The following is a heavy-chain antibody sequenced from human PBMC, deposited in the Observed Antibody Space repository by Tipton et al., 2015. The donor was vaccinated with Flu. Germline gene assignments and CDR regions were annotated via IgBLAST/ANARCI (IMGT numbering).Heavy chain of an antibody. D-gene: IGHD2-8*02. Sequence: TLSLTCAVSGGSMSTSDYYWGWIRQPPGKGLEWIGSIYFTGTTHYNPPLKSRVTISVDTSKNQFSLKLGSVTAGDTAVYYCARRDCAGGICYSRVYDAFDIWGQGTLVTVSS. CDR1: GGSMSTSDYY. V-gene: IGHV4-39*07. J-gene: IGHJ3*02. CDR3: ARRDCAGGICYSRVYDAFDI. CDR2: IYFTGTT.